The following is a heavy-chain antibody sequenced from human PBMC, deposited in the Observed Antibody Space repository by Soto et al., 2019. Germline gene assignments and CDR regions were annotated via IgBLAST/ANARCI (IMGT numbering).Heavy chain of an antibody. Sequence: SETLSLTCVVSGGSLSSYYWSWIRQPPGKGLEWIGYIYYSGSTNYNPSLKSRVTVSVDTSKNQFSLKLSSVTAADTALYYCAKGHGSGDFYFLFDYWGQGTLVTVSS. V-gene: IGHV4-59*01. J-gene: IGHJ4*02. CDR3: AKGHGSGDFYFLFDY. CDR1: GGSLSSYY. CDR2: IYYSGST. D-gene: IGHD3-10*01.